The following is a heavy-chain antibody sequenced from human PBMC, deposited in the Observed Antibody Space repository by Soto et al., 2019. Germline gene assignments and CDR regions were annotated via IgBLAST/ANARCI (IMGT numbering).Heavy chain of an antibody. CDR2: IYAGNGNT. CDR3: ARARDYSGSGSSRWFDL. J-gene: IGHJ5*02. D-gene: IGHD3-10*01. V-gene: IGHV1-3*01. Sequence: QVQLVQSGAEVKKPGASVKVSCKASGYTFTSYAMHWVLQAPGQRLDGMGWIYAGNGNTKYSQKFQGSVTMTGDTSASTAYMEVSSLRSEDTAVYYCARARDYSGSGSSRWFDLWGQGTLVTVSS. CDR1: GYTFTSYA.